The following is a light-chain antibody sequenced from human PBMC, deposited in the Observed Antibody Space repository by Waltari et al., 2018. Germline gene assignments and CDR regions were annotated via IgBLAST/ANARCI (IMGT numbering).Light chain of an antibody. J-gene: IGLJ1*01. Sequence: QSALTQPASVSGSPGQSITISCTGTSSDVGGYNYVSWYQQHPGKAPKLMIYDVSNRPSVVSQRFSGSKSGNTSSLTISGLQAEDEADYYCSSYTSSNTLGFGTGTKVTVL. V-gene: IGLV2-14*03. CDR1: SSDVGGYNY. CDR2: DVS. CDR3: SSYTSSNTLG.